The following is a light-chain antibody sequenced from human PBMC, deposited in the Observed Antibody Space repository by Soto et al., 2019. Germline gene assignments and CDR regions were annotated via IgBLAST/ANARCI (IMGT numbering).Light chain of an antibody. CDR2: EVS. CDR1: QSLLHSDGKTY. CDR3: QQRSNWPLT. J-gene: IGKJ5*01. V-gene: IGKV2D-29*01. Sequence: DIVLTQTPLSLSVTPGQPASISCKPSQSLLHSDGKTYLYWYLQKPGHPPQLMIYEVSNRFSGVPDRFSGSGSGTDFTLTISSLEPEDFAVYYCQQRSNWPLTFGQGTRLEIK.